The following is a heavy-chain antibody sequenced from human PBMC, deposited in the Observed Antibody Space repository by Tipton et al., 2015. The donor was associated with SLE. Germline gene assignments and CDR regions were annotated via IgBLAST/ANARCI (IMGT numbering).Heavy chain of an antibody. CDR1: GGFIIGFY. J-gene: IGHJ4*02. D-gene: IGHD2-21*02. CDR3: ARDGGGDVLDF. V-gene: IGHV4-59*01. Sequence: TLSLTCSVSGGFIIGFYWIWIRQPPGRGLEWIGYISESGNTNYNPSLKSRVTMSVDTSKNQFSLSLTSLTPADTAIYFCARDGGGDVLDFWGQGALVTVSS. CDR2: ISESGNT.